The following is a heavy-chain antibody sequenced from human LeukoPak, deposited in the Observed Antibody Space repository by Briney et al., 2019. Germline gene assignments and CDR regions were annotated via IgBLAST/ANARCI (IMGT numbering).Heavy chain of an antibody. CDR2: LSGSLDRT. V-gene: IGHV3-23*01. D-gene: IGHD2/OR15-2a*01. CDR3: AKYRLAPTSEFDL. CDR1: GFTFSAYT. Sequence: VGSLRLSCAASGFTFSAYTMAWVRQVPGKGLDWVSSLSGSLDRTYYADSVQGRFTISRDNVKNILYLEMNTLRVEDTALYYCAKYRLAPTSEFDLWGQGTLVTVSS. J-gene: IGHJ4*02.